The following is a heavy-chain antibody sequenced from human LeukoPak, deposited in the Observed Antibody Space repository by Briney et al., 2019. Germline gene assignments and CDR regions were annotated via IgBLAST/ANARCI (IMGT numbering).Heavy chain of an antibody. CDR3: ARGHYGLDY. Sequence: SGGSLRLSCTGSGFTFSDHYMSWIRQAPGKGLEWVSCISLRGGSLYYADSVKGRFTISRDDARNSVFLQMNSLRVEDTAVYYCARGHYGLDYWGQGTLVTVSS. D-gene: IGHD3-10*01. J-gene: IGHJ4*02. CDR2: ISLRGGSL. V-gene: IGHV3-11*01. CDR1: GFTFSDHY.